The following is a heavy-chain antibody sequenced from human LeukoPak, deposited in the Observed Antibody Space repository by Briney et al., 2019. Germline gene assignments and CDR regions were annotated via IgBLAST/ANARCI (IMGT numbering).Heavy chain of an antibody. CDR3: ARGRRAAAGSVDY. CDR2: IYTSGST. CDR1: GGSISSGRYY. D-gene: IGHD6-13*01. V-gene: IGHV4-61*02. J-gene: IGHJ4*02. Sequence: PSHTLSLTCTVSGGSISSGRYYWSWIRQPAGKVPEWIGRIYTSGSTNYNPSLKSRVTISVATSKNPSSLKLSSVTAADTAVYYCARGRRAAAGSVDYWGQGTLVTVSS.